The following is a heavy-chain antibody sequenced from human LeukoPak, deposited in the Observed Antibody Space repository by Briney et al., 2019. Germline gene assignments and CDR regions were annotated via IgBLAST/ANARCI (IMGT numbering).Heavy chain of an antibody. CDR3: ARGRSGWLAFDY. Sequence: SETLSLTCAVYGGSFSGYYWSWIRQSPGKGLEWIGENNESGRTNYNPSLKSRVTTSVDTSKNQFSLKLSSVTAADTAVYYCARGRSGWLAFDYWGQGILVTVSS. J-gene: IGHJ4*02. V-gene: IGHV4-34*01. D-gene: IGHD6-19*01. CDR1: GGSFSGYY. CDR2: NNESGRT.